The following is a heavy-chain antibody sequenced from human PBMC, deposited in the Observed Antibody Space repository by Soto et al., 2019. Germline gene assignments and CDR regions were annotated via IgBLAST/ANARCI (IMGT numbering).Heavy chain of an antibody. Sequence: QVQLVQSGAEVKKPGSSVKVSCKASGGTFSSYAISWVRQAPGQGLEWMGGIIPIFGTANYAQKFQGRVTMTADASTSTAEMELSSLRSEDTAVYYCARGGRDYYDSSGYYDNWFDPWGQGTLVTVSS. CDR1: GGTFSSYA. D-gene: IGHD3-22*01. CDR2: IIPIFGTA. J-gene: IGHJ5*02. CDR3: ARGGRDYYDSSGYYDNWFDP. V-gene: IGHV1-69*01.